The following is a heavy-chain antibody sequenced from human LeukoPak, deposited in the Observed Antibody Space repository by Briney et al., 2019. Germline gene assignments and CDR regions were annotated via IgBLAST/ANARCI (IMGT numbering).Heavy chain of an antibody. J-gene: IGHJ4*02. CDR2: INHSGST. Sequence: PGGSLRLSCAASGFTFSSYSMNWVRQPPGKGLEWIGEINHSGSTNYNPSLKSRVTISVDTSKNQFSLKLSSVTAADTAVYYCARGLGGFFVYWGQGTLVTVSS. V-gene: IGHV4-34*01. D-gene: IGHD3-16*01. CDR1: GFTFSSYS. CDR3: ARGLGGFFVY.